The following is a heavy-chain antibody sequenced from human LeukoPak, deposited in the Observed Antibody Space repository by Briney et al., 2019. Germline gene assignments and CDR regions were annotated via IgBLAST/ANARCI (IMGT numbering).Heavy chain of an antibody. CDR1: GGSISSYY. D-gene: IGHD3-9*01. V-gene: IGHV4-59*12. J-gene: IGHJ4*02. Sequence: SETLSLTCTVSGGSISSYYWSWIRQPPGKGLEWIGEIYHSGSTNYNPSLKSRVTISVDKSKNQFSLKLSSVTAADTAVYYCARLYILTGSYSWDHWGQGTQVTVSS. CDR2: IYHSGST. CDR3: ARLYILTGSYSWDH.